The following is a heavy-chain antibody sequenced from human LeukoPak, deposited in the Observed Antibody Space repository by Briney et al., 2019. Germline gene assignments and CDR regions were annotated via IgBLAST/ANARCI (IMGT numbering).Heavy chain of an antibody. CDR3: ARDLGMRGYCRLDY. CDR2: INPSGGST. J-gene: IGHJ4*02. Sequence: ASVKVSCKASGYTFTSYGISWVRQAPRQGLEWMGIINPSGGSTSYAQKFQGRVTMTRDTSTSTVYMELSCLRSEDTAVYYFARDLGMRGYCRLDYWGQGTLVTVSS. CDR1: GYTFTSYG. D-gene: IGHD2-15*01. V-gene: IGHV1-46*01.